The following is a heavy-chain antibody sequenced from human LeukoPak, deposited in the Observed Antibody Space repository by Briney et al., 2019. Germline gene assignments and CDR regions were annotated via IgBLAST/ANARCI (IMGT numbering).Heavy chain of an antibody. Sequence: ASVKVSCKASGGTFSSYAISWVRQAPGQGLVWMGGIIPIFGTANYAQKFQGRVTITADESTSTAYMELSSLRSEDTAVYYCARNEREANAFDIWGQGTMVTVSS. CDR1: GGTFSSYA. V-gene: IGHV1-69*13. CDR3: ARNEREANAFDI. D-gene: IGHD1-1*01. CDR2: IIPIFGTA. J-gene: IGHJ3*02.